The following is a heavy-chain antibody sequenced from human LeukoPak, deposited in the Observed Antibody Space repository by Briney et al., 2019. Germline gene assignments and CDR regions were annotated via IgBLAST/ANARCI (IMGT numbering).Heavy chain of an antibody. CDR1: GASISSSTYY. CDR2: IYYSGTT. V-gene: IGHV4-39*01. CDR3: ARTHPSTVTSFDY. D-gene: IGHD4-17*01. J-gene: IGHJ4*02. Sequence: VKPSETLSLTCTVSGASISSSTYYWGWIRQPPGKGLEWIGSIYYSGTTYSNPSLKSRVTISVDTTKNQFSLRLTSVTAADTAVYYCARTHPSTVTSFDYWGQGTLVTVSS.